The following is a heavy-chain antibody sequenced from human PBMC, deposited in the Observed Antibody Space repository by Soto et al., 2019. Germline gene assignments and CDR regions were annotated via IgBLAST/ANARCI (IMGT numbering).Heavy chain of an antibody. V-gene: IGHV4-30-4*01. CDR1: GGSISSGDYY. CDR3: ARGRQQLVRVFDY. J-gene: IGHJ4*02. CDR2: INYSGST. D-gene: IGHD6-13*01. Sequence: QVQLQESGPGLVKPSQTLSLTCTVSGGSISSGDYYWSWIRQPPGKGLEWIGYINYSGSTYYNPSLKSRITISVDTSKNQFSLKLSSVTAADTAVYYCARGRQQLVRVFDYWGQGTLVTVSS.